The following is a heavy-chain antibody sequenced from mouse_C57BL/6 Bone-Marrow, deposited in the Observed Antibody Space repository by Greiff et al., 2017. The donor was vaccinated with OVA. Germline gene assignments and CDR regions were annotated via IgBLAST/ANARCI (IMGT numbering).Heavy chain of an antibody. CDR1: GFTFSSYA. V-gene: IGHV5-4*01. CDR3: ARGGGRAY. CDR2: ISDGGSYT. Sequence: EVQLVESGGGLVKPGGSLKLSCAASGFTFSSYAMSWVRQTPEKRLEWVATISDGGSYTYYPDNVKGRFTISRDNAKNNLYLQMSHLKSEDTAMYYCARGGGRAYWGQGTLVTVSA. D-gene: IGHD6-1*01. J-gene: IGHJ3*01.